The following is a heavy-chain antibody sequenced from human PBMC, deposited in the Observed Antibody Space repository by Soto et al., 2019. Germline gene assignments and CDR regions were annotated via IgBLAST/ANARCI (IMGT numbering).Heavy chain of an antibody. V-gene: IGHV3-7*01. CDR1: GFTLSRFW. J-gene: IGHJ4*02. CDR2: IHKDGSGT. CDR3: ASQDILFAPLDY. D-gene: IGHD3-9*01. Sequence: GGSLRLSCAAYGFTLSRFWMSWVRQTPGKGLEWVANIHKDGSGTSYADSVKGRFTISRDNAKNTLYLQMNSLRAEDTAVYYCASQDILFAPLDYWGQGTLVTVSS.